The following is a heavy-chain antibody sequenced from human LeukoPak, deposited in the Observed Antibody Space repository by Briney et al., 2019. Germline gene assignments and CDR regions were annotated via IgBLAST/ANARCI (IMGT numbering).Heavy chain of an antibody. CDR2: INHSGST. CDR1: GGYY. J-gene: IGHJ4*02. Sequence: PSETLSLTCAVYGGYYWSWIRQPPGKGLEWIGEINHSGSTNYNPSLKSRVTISKDTSKNQFSLKLSSVTAADTAVYYCARFGQWFGEDYWGQGTLVTVSS. D-gene: IGHD3-10*01. V-gene: IGHV4-34*01. CDR3: ARFGQWFGEDY.